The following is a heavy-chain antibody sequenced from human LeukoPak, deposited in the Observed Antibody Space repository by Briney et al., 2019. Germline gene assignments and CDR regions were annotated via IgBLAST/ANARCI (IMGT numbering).Heavy chain of an antibody. J-gene: IGHJ4*02. CDR3: SRESGAFCPFGY. CDR2: ISLTGET. V-gene: IGHV4-4*03. D-gene: IGHD1-26*01. CDR1: GGSISSTNW. Sequence: PPETLSLTCGVSGGSISSTNWWSWVRHPPGQGLQWIGEISLTGETNYNPSLNGRVTMSLDKSRNQLSLKLTSVTAADTAIYYCSRESGAFCPFGYWGQGTLVIVPP.